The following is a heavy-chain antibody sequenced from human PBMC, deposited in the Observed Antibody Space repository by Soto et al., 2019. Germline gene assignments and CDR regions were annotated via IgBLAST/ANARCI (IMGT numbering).Heavy chain of an antibody. Sequence: SETLSLTCTVSGGSISSYYWSWIRQPPGKGLEWIGYIYYSGSTNYNPSLKSRVTISVDTSKNQFSLKLSSVTAADTAVYYCVRDSGIAAAGPDYYYYYGMDVWGQGTTVTVSS. V-gene: IGHV4-59*01. CDR3: VRDSGIAAAGPDYYYYYGMDV. CDR1: GGSISSYY. CDR2: IYYSGST. D-gene: IGHD6-13*01. J-gene: IGHJ6*02.